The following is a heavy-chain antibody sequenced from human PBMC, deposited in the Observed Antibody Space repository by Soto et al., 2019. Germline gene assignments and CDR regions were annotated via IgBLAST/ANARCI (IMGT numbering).Heavy chain of an antibody. Sequence: EVQLLESGGGLEQPGGSLRLSCAASGFTFSSYAMNWVRQAPGKGLEWVAAISGSGDSTYYADPVKGRFTISRDKSKNTLSLQMYSLRAEDTAVYYCAREVGYCSSTSCYHYYYFGLDVWGRGTAVTVSS. CDR2: ISGSGDST. V-gene: IGHV3-23*01. CDR3: AREVGYCSSTSCYHYYYFGLDV. D-gene: IGHD2-2*01. J-gene: IGHJ6*02. CDR1: GFTFSSYA.